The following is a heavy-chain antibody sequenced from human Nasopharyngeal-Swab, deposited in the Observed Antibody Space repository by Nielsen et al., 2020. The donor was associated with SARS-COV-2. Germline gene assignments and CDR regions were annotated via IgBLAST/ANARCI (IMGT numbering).Heavy chain of an antibody. D-gene: IGHD3-3*01. J-gene: IGHJ6*02. V-gene: IGHV3-21*01. CDR1: GFTFNNYN. Sequence: GESLKISCAASGFTFNNYNFNWVRQAPGKGLEWVSSIRSSSSYIYYADSVKGRFTISRDNAKTSLYLQMNSLRAEDTVVYYCARDGLDYEFWSAYFMDVWGQGTTVTVSS. CDR3: ARDGLDYEFWSAYFMDV. CDR2: IRSSSSYI.